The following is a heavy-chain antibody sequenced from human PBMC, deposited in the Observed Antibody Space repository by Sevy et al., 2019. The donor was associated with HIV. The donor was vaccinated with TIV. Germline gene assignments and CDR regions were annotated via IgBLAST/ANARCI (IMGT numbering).Heavy chain of an antibody. CDR2: INHSGST. V-gene: IGHV4-34*01. CDR3: ARGGPLRFLEWLLPEWFDP. J-gene: IGHJ5*02. CDR1: GGSFSGYY. Sequence: SETLSLTCAVYGGSFSGYYWSWIRQPPGKGLEWIGEINHSGSTNYIPSLKSRVTISVDTSKNQFSLKLSSVTAADTAVYYCARGGPLRFLEWLLPEWFDPWGQGTLVTVSS. D-gene: IGHD3-3*01.